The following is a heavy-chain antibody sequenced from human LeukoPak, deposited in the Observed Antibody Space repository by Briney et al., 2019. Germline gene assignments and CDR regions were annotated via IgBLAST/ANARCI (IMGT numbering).Heavy chain of an antibody. CDR3: VRGVRI. CDR1: GGSISSSSYY. V-gene: IGHV4-39*01. CDR2: IYYTGST. J-gene: IGHJ3*02. Sequence: SETLSLTCTVSGGSISSSSYYWGWIRQPPGKGLEWIGNIYYTGSTHYNPSLKSRVTISVDTSRNQFSLKLSSVTAADTAVYHCVRGVRIWGQGTIVTVSS. D-gene: IGHD3-10*01.